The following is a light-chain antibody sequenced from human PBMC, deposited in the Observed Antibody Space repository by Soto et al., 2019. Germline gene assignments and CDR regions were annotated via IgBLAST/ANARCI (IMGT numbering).Light chain of an antibody. CDR3: QQYDNLPLS. CDR2: DAS. CDR1: QDISNY. V-gene: IGKV1-33*01. J-gene: IGKJ3*01. Sequence: DIQMTQSPSSLSASVGDRVTITCQASQDISNYLNWYQQKPGKAPKLVISDASNLETGAPSRFSGSGSGTDFTFTISSLQPEDIVTYFCQQYDNLPLSFGPGTTVEI.